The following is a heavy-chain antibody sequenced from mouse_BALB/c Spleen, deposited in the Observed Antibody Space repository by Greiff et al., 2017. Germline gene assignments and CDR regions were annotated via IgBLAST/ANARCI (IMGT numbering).Heavy chain of an antibody. CDR1: GFTFSSFG. CDR3: ARLITSPYYYAMDY. J-gene: IGHJ4*01. D-gene: IGHD2-4*01. CDR2: ISSGSSTI. V-gene: IGHV5-17*02. Sequence: EVKLVESGGGLVQPGGSRKLSCAASGFTFSSFGMHWVRQAPEKGLEWVAYISSGSSTIYYADTVKGRFTISRDNPKNTLFLQMTSLRSEDTAMYYCARLITSPYYYAMDYWGQGTSVTVSS.